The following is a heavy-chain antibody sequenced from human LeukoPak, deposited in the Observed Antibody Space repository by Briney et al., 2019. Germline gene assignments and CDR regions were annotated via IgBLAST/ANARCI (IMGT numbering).Heavy chain of an antibody. D-gene: IGHD3-9*01. Sequence: SETLSLTCAVYGGSFSGYYWSWIRQPPGKGLEWIWEINHSGSTNYNPSLKSRLTISVDTSKNQFSLKLRSVTAADTAVYYCARGRIKPITIFGRSYNWFDPWGQGTLVTVSS. V-gene: IGHV4-34*01. CDR1: GGSFSGYY. CDR2: INHSGST. CDR3: ARGRIKPITIFGRSYNWFDP. J-gene: IGHJ5*02.